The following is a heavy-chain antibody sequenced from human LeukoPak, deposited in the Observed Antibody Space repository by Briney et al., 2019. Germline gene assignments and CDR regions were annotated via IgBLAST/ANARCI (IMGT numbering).Heavy chain of an antibody. CDR3: STGYGTNDF. V-gene: IGHV3-15*01. CDR2: IKSKSDGGTI. J-gene: IGHJ4*02. Sequence: PGGSLRLSCVVSGFTFNDARMSWVRQAPGKGLEWLGRIKSKSDGGTIDYAVSVKGRFIISRDDSTNTVYLEMNSLKTEDTAVYYCSTGYGTNDFWGQGTLVTVSS. D-gene: IGHD1-1*01. CDR1: GFTFNDAR.